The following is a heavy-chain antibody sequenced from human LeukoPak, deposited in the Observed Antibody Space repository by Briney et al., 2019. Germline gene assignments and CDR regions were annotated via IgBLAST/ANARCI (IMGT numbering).Heavy chain of an antibody. J-gene: IGHJ4*02. D-gene: IGHD2/OR15-2a*01. CDR3: ARDASTTSLLSGCDH. Sequence: GASVKVSCKASGYTFTDYYMHWVRQAPGQGLEWMGRINPNSGGTDYAQKFQGRATMTRDTSINTLYMELSRLTSDDTAVYYCARDASTTSLLSGCDHWGQGTLVTASS. CDR2: INPNSGGT. CDR1: GYTFTDYY. V-gene: IGHV1-2*02.